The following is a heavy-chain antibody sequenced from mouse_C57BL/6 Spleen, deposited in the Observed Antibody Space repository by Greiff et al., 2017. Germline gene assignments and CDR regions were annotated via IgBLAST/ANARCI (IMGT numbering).Heavy chain of an antibody. Sequence: QVQLQQPGAELVRPGSSVKLSCKASGYTFTSYWMHWVKQRPIQGLEWIGNIDPSDSETHYNQKFKDKATLTVDKSSSTAYMQLSSLTSEDSAVYYCARTIDYYGSSFYWYFDVWGTGTTVTVSS. V-gene: IGHV1-52*01. CDR2: IDPSDSET. J-gene: IGHJ1*03. D-gene: IGHD1-1*01. CDR3: ARTIDYYGSSFYWYFDV. CDR1: GYTFTSYW.